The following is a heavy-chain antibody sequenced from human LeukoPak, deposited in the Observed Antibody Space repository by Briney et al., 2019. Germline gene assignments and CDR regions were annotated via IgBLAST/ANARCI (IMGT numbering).Heavy chain of an antibody. J-gene: IGHJ4*02. D-gene: IGHD4-17*01. V-gene: IGHV1-2*06. Sequence: ASVKVSCKASGYTFTDYYVHWVRQAPGQWLEWMGRISPNSGGTNYAQKFRGRLTVTRDTSISTAYMELSSLRSDDTAVYYCAKNRAGDYADYWGQGTRVTVSS. CDR3: AKNRAGDYADY. CDR1: GYTFTDYY. CDR2: ISPNSGGT.